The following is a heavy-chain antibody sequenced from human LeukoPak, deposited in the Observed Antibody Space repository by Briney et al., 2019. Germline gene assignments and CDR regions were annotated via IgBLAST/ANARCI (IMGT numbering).Heavy chain of an antibody. CDR1: GFTFSSYE. J-gene: IGHJ4*02. CDR2: ISSSGSTI. CDR3: AGLSGYRYFDC. D-gene: IGHD3-3*01. V-gene: IGHV3-48*03. Sequence: GGSLRLSCEGSGFTFSSYEMNWVRQAPGKGLEWVSYISSSGSTIYYADSVKGRFTISRENAKNSLYLQMNSLRAEDTAVYYCAGLSGYRYFDCWGQGTLVTVSS.